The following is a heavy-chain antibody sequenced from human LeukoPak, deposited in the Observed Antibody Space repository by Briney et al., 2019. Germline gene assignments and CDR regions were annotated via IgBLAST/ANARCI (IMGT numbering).Heavy chain of an antibody. Sequence: GGSLRLSRAASGFIFSSYAMIWVRQAPGKGLEWVSGISGSGTNTYYADSVKGRFTISRDNSKNTLYLQMNSLRAEDTAVYYCAKGYYFDSSGYYYDYWGQGTLVTVSS. CDR2: ISGSGTNT. CDR3: AKGYYFDSSGYYYDY. J-gene: IGHJ4*02. CDR1: GFIFSSYA. V-gene: IGHV3-23*01. D-gene: IGHD3-22*01.